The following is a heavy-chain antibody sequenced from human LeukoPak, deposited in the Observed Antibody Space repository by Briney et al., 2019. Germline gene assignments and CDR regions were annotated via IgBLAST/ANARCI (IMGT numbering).Heavy chain of an antibody. CDR2: IHYVGST. D-gene: IGHD3-3*01. CDR1: GGSFSNYNYY. Sequence: SETLSLTCTVSGGSFSNYNYYWGWIRQSPGKGLEWIVSIHYVGSTYYNPSLKSRVTISVDTSKNQFSLNLSSVTAADTAVYYCARQNNFDFWSGFFDYWGRGALVTVSS. J-gene: IGHJ4*02. CDR3: ARQNNFDFWSGFFDY. V-gene: IGHV4-39*01.